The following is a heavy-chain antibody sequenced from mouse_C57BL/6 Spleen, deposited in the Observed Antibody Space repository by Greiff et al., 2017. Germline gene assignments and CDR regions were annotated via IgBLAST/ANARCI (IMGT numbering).Heavy chain of an antibody. CDR1: GYTFTSYW. CDR2: INPSNGGT. Sequence: QVQLQQPGTELVKPGASVKLSCKASGYTFTSYWMHWVKQRPGQGLEWIGNINPSNGGTNYNETFKSKATLSVDKSSSTAYMQLSSLTSEDSAVYYCARSDYYYGSSYDYWGQGTTLTVSS. V-gene: IGHV1-53*01. CDR3: ARSDYYYGSSYDY. D-gene: IGHD1-1*01. J-gene: IGHJ2*01.